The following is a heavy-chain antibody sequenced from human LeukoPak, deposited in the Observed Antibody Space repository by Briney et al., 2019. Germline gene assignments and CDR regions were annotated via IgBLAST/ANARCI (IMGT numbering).Heavy chain of an antibody. Sequence: RASVKVSCKASGGTFSSYAISWVRQAPGQGLEWMGGIIPIFGTANYAQKFQGRVTITADESTSTAYMELSSLRSEDTAVYYCARDRGGYDWVDYWGQGTLVTVSS. V-gene: IGHV1-69*13. D-gene: IGHD5-12*01. J-gene: IGHJ4*02. CDR3: ARDRGGYDWVDY. CDR2: IIPIFGTA. CDR1: GGTFSSYA.